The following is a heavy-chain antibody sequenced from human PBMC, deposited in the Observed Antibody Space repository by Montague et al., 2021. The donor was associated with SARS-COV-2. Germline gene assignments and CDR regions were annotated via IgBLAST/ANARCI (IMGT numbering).Heavy chain of an antibody. D-gene: IGHD6-13*01. Sequence: SLRLSCAASGFTFSTYPMHWVRQAPGKGLEWLVVISYDGSKKDYXDSAKGRFTISRDNSENMLYLQMNSLRAEDTAVYYCAKEQYSSSWSDFDYWGQGTVVAVSS. CDR3: AKEQYSSSWSDFDY. V-gene: IGHV3-30*04. CDR1: GFTFSTYP. J-gene: IGHJ4*02. CDR2: ISYDGSKK.